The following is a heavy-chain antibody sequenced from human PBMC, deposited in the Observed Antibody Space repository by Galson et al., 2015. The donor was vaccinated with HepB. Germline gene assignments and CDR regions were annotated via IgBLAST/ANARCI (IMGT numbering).Heavy chain of an antibody. CDR2: ISGSGGST. V-gene: IGHV3-23*01. Sequence: SLRLSCAVSGFTYSNYWMSWVRQAPGKGLEWVSAISGSGGSTYYADSVKGRFTISRDNSKNTLYLQMNSLRAEDTAVYYCANGGEGFWSGYYRVENHYFDYWGQGTLVTVSS. CDR1: GFTYSNYW. J-gene: IGHJ4*02. D-gene: IGHD3-3*01. CDR3: ANGGEGFWSGYYRVENHYFDY.